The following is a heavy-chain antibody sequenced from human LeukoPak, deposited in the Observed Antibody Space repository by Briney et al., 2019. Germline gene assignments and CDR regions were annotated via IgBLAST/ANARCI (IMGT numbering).Heavy chain of an antibody. V-gene: IGHV3-23*01. J-gene: IGHJ4*02. CDR1: GFAFSTYA. Sequence: GGSLRLSCAASGFAFSTYAMNWVRQAPGKGLEWVSAISGTGATTYYADSVKGRFTISRDNSKNTLYLQMNSLRAEDTAIYYCAKWLTFSISSGATFDYRGQGSLSPSPQ. CDR3: AKWLTFSISSGATFDY. CDR2: ISGTGATT. D-gene: IGHD2-21*01.